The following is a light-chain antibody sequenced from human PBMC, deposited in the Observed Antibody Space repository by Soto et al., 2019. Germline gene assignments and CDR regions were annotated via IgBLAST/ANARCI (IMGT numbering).Light chain of an antibody. CDR2: DVS. CDR3: SSYATSRDVI. J-gene: IGLJ2*01. CDR1: SSDVDGYNY. V-gene: IGLV2-14*01. Sequence: QSALTQPASVSGSPGQSITISCTGTSSDVDGYNYVSWYQQHPGKAPKLMIYDVSNRPSEVSDRFSGSKSGNTAFLTISGLQAEDEADYYCSSYATSRDVIFGGGTKLTVL.